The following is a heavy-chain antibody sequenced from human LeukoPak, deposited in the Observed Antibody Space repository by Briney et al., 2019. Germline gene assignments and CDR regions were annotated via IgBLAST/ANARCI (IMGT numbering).Heavy chain of an antibody. Sequence: SGGSLRLSCAASGFTFSSYAMSWVRQAPGKGLEWVSAISGSGGSTYYADSVKGRFTISRDNSKNTLYLQMNSLRAEDTAVYYSAKEETMSTVTTYCDYWGQGTLVTVSS. CDR1: GFTFSSYA. V-gene: IGHV3-23*01. CDR3: AKEETMSTVTTYCDY. CDR2: ISGSGGST. J-gene: IGHJ4*02. D-gene: IGHD4-17*01.